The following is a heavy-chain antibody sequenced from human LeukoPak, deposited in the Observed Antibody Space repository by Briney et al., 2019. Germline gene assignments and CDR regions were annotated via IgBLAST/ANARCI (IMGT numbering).Heavy chain of an antibody. J-gene: IGHJ3*02. CDR1: GFTFSSYA. CDR3: SCYGNAFDI. CDR2: ISYDGSNK. Sequence: GGSLRLSCAASGFTFSSYAMHWVRQAPGKGLEWVAVISYDGSNKYYADSVKGRFTISRDNSKNTLYLQMNSLRAEDTAVYYCSCYGNAFDIWGQGTMVTVSS. D-gene: IGHD2-2*01. V-gene: IGHV3-30*01.